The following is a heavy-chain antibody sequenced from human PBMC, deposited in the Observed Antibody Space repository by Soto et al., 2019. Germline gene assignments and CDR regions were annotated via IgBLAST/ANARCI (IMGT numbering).Heavy chain of an antibody. CDR3: ARDSNRENYLEH. CDR2: TSSNGNNK. CDR1: GLTLSTSS. Sequence: GGSLRLSCAAFGLTLSTSSMNGVRQAPGKGLEWVAVTSSNGNNKWYTDSVKGRFTISRDNSKNTLYLQMDSLRDEDTAVYYCARDSNRENYLEHWGPGTLVTVSS. V-gene: IGHV3-30*03. J-gene: IGHJ4*02.